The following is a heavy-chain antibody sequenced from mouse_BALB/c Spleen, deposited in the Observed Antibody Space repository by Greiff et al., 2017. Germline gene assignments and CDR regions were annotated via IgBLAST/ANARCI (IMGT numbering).Heavy chain of an antibody. CDR3: AREHYRYDVIDY. D-gene: IGHD2-14*01. CDR2: ISSGGSYT. CDR1: GFTFSSYA. V-gene: IGHV5-9-4*01. J-gene: IGHJ2*01. Sequence: EVQVVESGGGLVKPGGSLKLSCAASGFTFSSYAMSWVRQSPEKRLEWVAEISSGGSYTYYPDTVTGRFTISRDNAKNTLYLEMSSLRSEDTAMYYCAREHYRYDVIDYWGQGTTLTVSS.